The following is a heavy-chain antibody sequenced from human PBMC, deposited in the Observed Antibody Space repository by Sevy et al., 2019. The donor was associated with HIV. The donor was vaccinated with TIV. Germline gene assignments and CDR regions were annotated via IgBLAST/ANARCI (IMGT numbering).Heavy chain of an antibody. D-gene: IGHD6-6*01. CDR1: GFTFRTFW. CDR2: IKQDGTEK. Sequence: GGSLRLSCAASGFTFRTFWMSWVRQASGKGLEWVAHIKQDGTEKYHVDSVKGRFTIARDNANNSLNLLMNSLRADDTAVYYCARYIGGRPRGYYFDSWGQGTLVTVSS. CDR3: ARYIGGRPRGYYFDS. J-gene: IGHJ4*02. V-gene: IGHV3-7*01.